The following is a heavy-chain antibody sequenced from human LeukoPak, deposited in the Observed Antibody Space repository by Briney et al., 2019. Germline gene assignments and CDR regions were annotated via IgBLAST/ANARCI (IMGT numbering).Heavy chain of an antibody. Sequence: GGSLKISGKGSGYIFTSYWITWVRQMPGKGLDGMGMIDPTHPYTNYSPSFQGHVTISTDKPISTAYLQWSRLKASDTASYYCARRGRSSSNFDFWGQGTLVTVSS. V-gene: IGHV5-10-1*01. CDR1: GYIFTSYW. D-gene: IGHD6-13*01. CDR3: ARRGRSSSNFDF. CDR2: IDPTHPYT. J-gene: IGHJ4*02.